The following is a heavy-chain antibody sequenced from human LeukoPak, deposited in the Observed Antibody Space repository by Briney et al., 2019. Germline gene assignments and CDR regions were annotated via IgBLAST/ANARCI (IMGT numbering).Heavy chain of an antibody. J-gene: IGHJ4*02. V-gene: IGHV3-7*04. Sequence: PGGSLRLSCAASGFTFSRYWMRWVRQAPGKGLEWVANINEDGSEKHYVDSVKGRFTISRDNAKNSLYLQMNSLRVEDTAVYYCARKYSGYDYGYWGQGTLVTVSS. CDR3: ARKYSGYDYGY. D-gene: IGHD5-12*01. CDR2: INEDGSEK. CDR1: GFTFSRYW.